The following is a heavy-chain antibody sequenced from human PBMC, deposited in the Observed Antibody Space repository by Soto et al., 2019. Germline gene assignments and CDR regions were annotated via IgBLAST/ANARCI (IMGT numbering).Heavy chain of an antibody. D-gene: IGHD6-13*01. V-gene: IGHV3-30*18. CDR1: GFTFSSYG. CDR2: ISYDGSNK. Sequence: GVSLRLSCAASGFTFSSYGMHWVRQAPGKGLEWVAVISYDGSNKYYADSVKGRFTISRDNANNSLYLQMNSLKPEDTAFYYCAKALYGSSSSPIDYWGQGTLVTVSS. J-gene: IGHJ4*02. CDR3: AKALYGSSSSPIDY.